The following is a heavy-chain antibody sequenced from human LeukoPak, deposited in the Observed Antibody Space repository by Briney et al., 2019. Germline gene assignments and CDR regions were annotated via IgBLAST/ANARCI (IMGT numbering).Heavy chain of an antibody. Sequence: GRSLRLSCAAFGFTFSSYAMHWVRQAPGKGLEWVSVISFDGSDKYYADSVKGRFTISRDNSKNTLYLQMNSLRAEDTAVYYCASPKPTKAAALGYWGQGTLVTVSS. V-gene: IGHV3-30-3*01. D-gene: IGHD5-24*01. CDR2: ISFDGSDK. J-gene: IGHJ4*02. CDR3: ASPKPTKAAALGY. CDR1: GFTFSSYA.